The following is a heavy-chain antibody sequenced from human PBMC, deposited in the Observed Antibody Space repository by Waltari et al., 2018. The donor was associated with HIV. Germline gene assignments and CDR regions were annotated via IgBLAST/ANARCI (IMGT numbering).Heavy chain of an antibody. V-gene: IGHV3-7*01. Sequence: EVELEEFGGGLVQPGESLKISCKAFGFTFSDYWMSWVRRAPGKGVECVANIKQCVSAQNYLGSVKARFTISRDNTKNFLFFHMDRLRVEDTVTYYCARDGSDFWSVYYGMDFWGQGTTVTVSS. CDR3: ARDGSDFWSVYYGMDF. CDR2: IKQCVSAQ. CDR1: GFTFSDYW. D-gene: IGHD3-3*01. J-gene: IGHJ6*02.